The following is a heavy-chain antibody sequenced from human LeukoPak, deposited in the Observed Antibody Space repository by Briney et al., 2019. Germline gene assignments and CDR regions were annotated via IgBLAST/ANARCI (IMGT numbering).Heavy chain of an antibody. CDR2: IYYGGST. J-gene: IGHJ4*02. Sequence: TSETLSLTCTVSGGSISTSSYSWGWIRQPPGKGLEWIGSIYYGGSTYYNPSLKSRVSFSVDTSNNQFSLKLNSVTAADTALYYCAGQVYRGSGHSSGYYGPYFDYWGQGTLVTVSS. CDR1: GGSISTSSYS. V-gene: IGHV4-39*01. D-gene: IGHD3-22*01. CDR3: AGQVYRGSGHSSGYYGPYFDY.